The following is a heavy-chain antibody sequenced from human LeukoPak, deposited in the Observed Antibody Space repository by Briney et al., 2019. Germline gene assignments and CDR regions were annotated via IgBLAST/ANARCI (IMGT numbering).Heavy chain of an antibody. D-gene: IGHD3-22*01. Sequence: GMSLRLSCAASGFTFNSYAMHWVRQASGKGLECVTIISYDGSYKYYADSVKGRFTISRDNSKNTLYLQMNSLRAEDTAVYYCARAYRNYYDTSGASGHWGQGTLVTVSS. V-gene: IGHV3-30*04. J-gene: IGHJ1*01. CDR1: GFTFNSYA. CDR3: ARAYRNYYDTSGASGH. CDR2: ISYDGSYK.